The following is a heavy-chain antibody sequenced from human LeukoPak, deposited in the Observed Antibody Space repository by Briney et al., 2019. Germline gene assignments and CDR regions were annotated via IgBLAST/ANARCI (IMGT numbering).Heavy chain of an antibody. CDR3: AKDCEAVAAHTGGDY. J-gene: IGHJ4*02. Sequence: GGSLRLSSAASGFTFSSYAMSWVRQAPGKGLEWVSAISGSGGSTYYADSVKGRFTISRDNSKNTLYLQMNSLRAEDTAVYYCAKDCEAVAAHTGGDYWGQGTLVTVSS. CDR1: GFTFSSYA. CDR2: ISGSGGST. V-gene: IGHV3-23*01. D-gene: IGHD6-19*01.